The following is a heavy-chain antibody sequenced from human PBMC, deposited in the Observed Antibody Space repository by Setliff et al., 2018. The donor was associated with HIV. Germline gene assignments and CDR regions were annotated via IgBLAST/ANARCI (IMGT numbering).Heavy chain of an antibody. CDR2: IIPILGIA. CDR3: TRERGYFRITMIVVAAFDI. Sequence: SVKVSCKASGGTFSSYTISWVRQAPGQGLEWMGRIIPILGIANYAQKFQGRVTITADKSTSTAYMELSSLRSEDTAVYYCTRERGYFRITMIVVAAFDIWGQGTMVTVSS. V-gene: IGHV1-69*04. CDR1: GGTFSSYT. J-gene: IGHJ3*02. D-gene: IGHD3-22*01.